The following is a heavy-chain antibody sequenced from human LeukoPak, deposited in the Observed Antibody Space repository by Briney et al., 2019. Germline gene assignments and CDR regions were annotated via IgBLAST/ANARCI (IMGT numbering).Heavy chain of an antibody. Sequence: PSETLSLTCSVSGGSISDYYWSWIRQPPGKGLEWIGYIYYSGSTDYSPSLKSRVTISVDTSKNLFSLNLSSVTAADTAVYYCAGDSGSSTDYFDYWGQGTLVTVSS. D-gene: IGHD1-26*01. CDR2: IYYSGST. J-gene: IGHJ4*02. CDR3: AGDSGSSTDYFDY. V-gene: IGHV4-59*01. CDR1: GGSISDYY.